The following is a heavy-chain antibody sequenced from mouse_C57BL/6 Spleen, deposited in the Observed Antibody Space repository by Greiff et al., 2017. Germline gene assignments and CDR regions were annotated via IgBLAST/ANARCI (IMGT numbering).Heavy chain of an antibody. J-gene: IGHJ3*01. V-gene: IGHV5-16*01. CDR1: GFTFSDYY. D-gene: IGHD2-4*01. Sequence: EVKLMESEGGLVQPGSSMKLSCTASGFTFSDYYMAWVRQVPEKGLEWVANINYDGSSTYYLDSLKSRFIISRDNAKNILYLQMSSLKSEDTATYYCARGEGYYDYDAWFAYWGQGTLVTVSA. CDR3: ARGEGYYDYDAWFAY. CDR2: INYDGSST.